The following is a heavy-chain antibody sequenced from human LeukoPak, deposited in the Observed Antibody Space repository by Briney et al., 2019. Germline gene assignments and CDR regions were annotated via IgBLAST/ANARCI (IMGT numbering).Heavy chain of an antibody. V-gene: IGHV3-11*01. Sequence: GGSLRLSCAASELMFSSYAMSWIRQAPGKGLEWISYISSSGTTIYYADSVKGRFTISRDNAKNLLYLQMNSLRVEDTAVYQCVRVVAAGVDYWGQGTLVTVSS. J-gene: IGHJ4*02. CDR1: ELMFSSYA. D-gene: IGHD2-8*01. CDR2: ISSSGTTI. CDR3: VRVVAAGVDY.